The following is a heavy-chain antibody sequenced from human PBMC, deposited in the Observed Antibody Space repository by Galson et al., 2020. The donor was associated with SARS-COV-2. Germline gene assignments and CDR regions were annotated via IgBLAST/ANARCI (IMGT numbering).Heavy chain of an antibody. V-gene: IGHV3-30*18. Sequence: GESLKISCAASGFTFSSYGMHWVRQAPGKGLEWVALISYDGSNKYYGDSVKGRITISRDNSKNSLYLQVNSLRAEDTAVYYCAKEGGRYAYYYYGMDVWGLGTTVTVSS. D-gene: IGHD3-16*01. J-gene: IGHJ6*02. CDR2: ISYDGSNK. CDR1: GFTFSSYG. CDR3: AKEGGRYAYYYYGMDV.